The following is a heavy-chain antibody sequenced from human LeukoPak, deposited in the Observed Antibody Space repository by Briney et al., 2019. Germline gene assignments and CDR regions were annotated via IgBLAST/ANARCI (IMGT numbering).Heavy chain of an antibody. CDR3: AKEGPYYYGSGSYRPYYYYGMDV. Sequence: GGSLTLPCAASGFTFSSFAMSWPRPAPGKGLEWVSAISGSGGSTYYAESVKGRFTISRDNSKNTLYLQMNSLRAEDTAVYYCAKEGPYYYGSGSYRPYYYYGMDVWGQGTTVTVSS. D-gene: IGHD3-10*01. J-gene: IGHJ6*02. CDR1: GFTFSSFA. V-gene: IGHV3-23*01. CDR2: ISGSGGST.